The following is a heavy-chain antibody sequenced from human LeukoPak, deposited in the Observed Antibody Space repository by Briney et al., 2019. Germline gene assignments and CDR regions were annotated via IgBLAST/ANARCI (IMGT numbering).Heavy chain of an antibody. J-gene: IGHJ5*02. CDR2: IYSGGNT. CDR1: GFTVSSNY. Sequence: GGSLRLSCALSGFTVSSNYMSWVRQAPGKGLEWVSIIYSGGNTYYADSVRGRFTVSRDNSKNTLYLQMNSLRAEDTAVYYCARDIGRITIFGVAPINNWFDPWGQGTLVTVSS. D-gene: IGHD3-3*01. V-gene: IGHV3-66*01. CDR3: ARDIGRITIFGVAPINNWFDP.